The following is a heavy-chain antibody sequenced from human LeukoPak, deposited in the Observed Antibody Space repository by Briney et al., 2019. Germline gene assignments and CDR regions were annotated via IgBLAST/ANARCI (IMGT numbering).Heavy chain of an antibody. CDR1: GFTFDDYA. CDR2: ISGSGGST. J-gene: IGHJ4*02. V-gene: IGHV3-23*01. D-gene: IGHD5-18*01. CDR3: AKLVDTAIDTPDY. Sequence: GGSLRLSCAASGFTFDDYAMHWVRQVPGKGLEWVSAISGSGGSTYYADSVKGRFTISRDNSKNTLYLQMNSLRAEDTAVYYCAKLVDTAIDTPDYWGQGTLVTVSS.